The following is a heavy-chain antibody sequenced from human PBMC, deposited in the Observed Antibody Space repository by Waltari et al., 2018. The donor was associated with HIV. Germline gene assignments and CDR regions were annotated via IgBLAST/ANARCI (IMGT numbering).Heavy chain of an antibody. D-gene: IGHD2-2*01. CDR1: GFTFSNYW. CDR3: ARRRCTSTSCFFDY. CDR2: IKQDGSEK. V-gene: IGHV3-7*01. Sequence: EVHLVESGGGLVQPGGSLRLSCAASGFTFSNYWMSWVVQAPGKGLEWVANIKQDGSEKYYVDSVKGRFTISRDNAKNSLFLQMNSLRGEDTAVYYCARRRCTSTSCFFDYWGQGTLVTVS. J-gene: IGHJ4*02.